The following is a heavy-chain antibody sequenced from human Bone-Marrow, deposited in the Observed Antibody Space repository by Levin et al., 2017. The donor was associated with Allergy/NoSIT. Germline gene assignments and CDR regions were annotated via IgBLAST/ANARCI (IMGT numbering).Heavy chain of an antibody. D-gene: IGHD3-3*01. J-gene: IGHJ5*02. CDR1: GYSFTNDW. CDR2: IHPGDSDT. CDR3: TRQVIGRSCGVFIGAPSQNWFDP. V-gene: IGHV5-51*01. Sequence: GESLKISCKGSGYSFTNDWIAWVRQTPGKGLEWMGIIHPGDSDTRYSPSFQGQVTISADKAINSAYLQWSSLKASDTAIYYCTRQVIGRSCGVFIGAPSQNWFDPWGQGTLVTVSS.